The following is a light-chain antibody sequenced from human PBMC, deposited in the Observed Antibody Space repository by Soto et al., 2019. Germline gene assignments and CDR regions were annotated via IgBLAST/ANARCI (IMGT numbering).Light chain of an antibody. Sequence: IHMTQSPSSLSASVGDRFTFTCPASQGIRNDLGWYQQEPGKAPKLLIYAASSLESGVPSRFSGSGSGTEFTLTISSLQPDDFAAYYCQQYNSYSTWTFGQGTKVDI. CDR1: QGIRND. CDR3: QQYNSYSTWT. CDR2: AAS. V-gene: IGKV1-17*01. J-gene: IGKJ1*01.